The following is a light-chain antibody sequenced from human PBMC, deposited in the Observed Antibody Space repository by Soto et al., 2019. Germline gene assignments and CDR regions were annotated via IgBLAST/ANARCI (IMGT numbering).Light chain of an antibody. CDR1: SSNIGADYD. CDR3: QSHDSSLSAHVV. J-gene: IGLJ2*01. V-gene: IGLV1-40*01. Sequence: QSVLTQPPSVSGAPGQRVTISCTGSSSNIGADYDVQWYQQVPGTAPKLLIYGNTNRPSGVPDRFSGSISGTSASLAISGLQAEDEADYYRQSHDSSLSAHVVFGGGTKLTVL. CDR2: GNT.